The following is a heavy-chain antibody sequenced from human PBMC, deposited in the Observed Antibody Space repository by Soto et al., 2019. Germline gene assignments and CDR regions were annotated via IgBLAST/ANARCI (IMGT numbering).Heavy chain of an antibody. CDR1: GDTFSSYS. D-gene: IGHD3-3*01. CDR2: IIPIFGTA. Sequence: SVKVSCKASGDTFSSYSISWVRQAPGQGLEWMGGIIPIFGTANYAQKFQGRVTITADESTSTAYMELSSLRSEDTAVYYCARVRGAYDTIFGVVIKRDYYYYGMDVWGQGTPVTVSS. V-gene: IGHV1-69*13. CDR3: ARVRGAYDTIFGVVIKRDYYYYGMDV. J-gene: IGHJ6*02.